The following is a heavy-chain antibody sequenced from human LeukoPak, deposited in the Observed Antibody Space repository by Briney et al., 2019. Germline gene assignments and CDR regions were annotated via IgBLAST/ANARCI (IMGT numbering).Heavy chain of an antibody. V-gene: IGHV3-21*01. Sequence: GGSLRLSCAASGFTFSSYSMNWVRQAPGKGLEWVSSISSSSSYIYYADSVKGRFTISRDNAKNPLYLQMNSLRAEDTAVYYCARDGDITGTMAGAFDIWGQGTMVTVSS. D-gene: IGHD1-7*01. J-gene: IGHJ3*02. CDR3: ARDGDITGTMAGAFDI. CDR1: GFTFSSYS. CDR2: ISSSSSYI.